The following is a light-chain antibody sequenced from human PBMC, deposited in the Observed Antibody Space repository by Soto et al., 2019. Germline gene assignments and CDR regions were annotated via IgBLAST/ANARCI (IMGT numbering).Light chain of an antibody. Sequence: QSVLTQPASVSGSPGQSITISCTGTSSDVGAFNYVSWYQHHPGKAPKLIIYDVTDRPSGVSTRFSASKSGNTASLTISGLQAEDEADYYCSSYTTRNTEVFGTGTKVTVL. CDR1: SSDVGAFNY. CDR2: DVT. CDR3: SSYTTRNTEV. V-gene: IGLV2-14*03. J-gene: IGLJ1*01.